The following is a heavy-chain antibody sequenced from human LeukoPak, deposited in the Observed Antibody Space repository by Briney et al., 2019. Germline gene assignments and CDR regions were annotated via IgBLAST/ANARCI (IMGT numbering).Heavy chain of an antibody. J-gene: IGHJ4*02. CDR3: ARREVGPTLPDY. CDR2: IYPGDSDT. V-gene: IGHV5-51*01. D-gene: IGHD1-26*01. Sequence: GESLKISCKGSGYSFTNYWIGWVRQMPGKGLECMGIIYPGDSDTRYSPSFQGQVTILVDKPISTAYLQWSSLKASDTAMYYCARREVGPTLPDYRGQGTLVTVSS. CDR1: GYSFTNYW.